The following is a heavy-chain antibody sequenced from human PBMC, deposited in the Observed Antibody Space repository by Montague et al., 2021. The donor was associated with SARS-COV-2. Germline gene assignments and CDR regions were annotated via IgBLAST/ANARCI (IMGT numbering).Heavy chain of an antibody. V-gene: IGHV3-30*04. CDR3: ARDVDDYVWGSYRYDYFDY. Sequence: SLRLSCAASGFTFSSYAMHWVRQAPGKGLEWVAVMPYDGINKYYLDSVKGRFTISRDNSKNTLYLQMNSLRAEDTAVYYCARDVDDYVWGSYRYDYFDYWGQGTLVTVSS. CDR2: MPYDGINK. J-gene: IGHJ4*02. D-gene: IGHD3-16*02. CDR1: GFTFSSYA.